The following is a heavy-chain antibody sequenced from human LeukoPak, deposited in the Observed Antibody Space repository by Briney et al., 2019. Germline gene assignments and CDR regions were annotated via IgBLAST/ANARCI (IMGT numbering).Heavy chain of an antibody. V-gene: IGHV1-69*16. Sequence: SVKVSCKASGGTFSSYTISWVRQAPGQGLEWMGRIIPILGIANYAQKFQGRVTITTDESTSTAYMELSSLRSEDTAVYYCARGRGYSGYDSSYYFDYWGQGTLVTVSS. CDR2: IIPILGIA. CDR3: ARGRGYSGYDSSYYFDY. D-gene: IGHD5-12*01. CDR1: GGTFSSYT. J-gene: IGHJ4*02.